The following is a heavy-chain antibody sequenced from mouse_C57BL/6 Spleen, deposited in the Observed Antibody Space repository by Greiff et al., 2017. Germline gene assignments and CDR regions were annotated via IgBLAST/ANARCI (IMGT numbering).Heavy chain of an antibody. CDR3: AREGGDGYSHL. CDR1: GYTFTSYG. V-gene: IGHV1-81*01. CDR2: IYPRSGNT. J-gene: IGHJ3*02. Sequence: QVQLKESGAELARPGASVKLSCKASGYTFTSYGISWVKQRTGQGLEWIGEIYPRSGNTYYNEKFKGKATLTADKSSSTAYMELRSLTSEDSAVYFCAREGGDGYSHLWGQGTLVTVSA. D-gene: IGHD2-3*01.